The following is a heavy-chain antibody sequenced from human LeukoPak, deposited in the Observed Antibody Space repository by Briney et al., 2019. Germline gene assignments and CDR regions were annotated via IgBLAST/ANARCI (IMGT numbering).Heavy chain of an antibody. CDR1: GGSISSYY. CDR2: ISNSGST. D-gene: IGHD3-22*01. Sequence: SETLSLTCTVSGGSISSYYWSWIRQPPGKGLEWIGYISNSGSTNYNPSLKSRVTISVDTSKNQFSLKLSSVTAADTAVYYCARSFGWLLVIWGQGTLVTVSS. CDR3: ARSFGWLLVI. V-gene: IGHV4-59*01. J-gene: IGHJ4*02.